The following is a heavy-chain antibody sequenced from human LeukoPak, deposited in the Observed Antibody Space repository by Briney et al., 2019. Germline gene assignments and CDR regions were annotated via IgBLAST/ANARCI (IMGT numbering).Heavy chain of an antibody. V-gene: IGHV3-30-3*01. CDR2: ISYDGSNK. D-gene: IGHD1-26*01. J-gene: IGHJ4*02. CDR3: ARGDGSYYGTLLSYFDY. Sequence: PGGSLRLSCAASGFTFSSYAMHWVRQAPGXGLEWVAVISYDGSNKYYADSVKGRFTISRDNSKNTLYLQMNSLRAEDTAVYYCARGDGSYYGTLLSYFDYWGQGTLVTVSS. CDR1: GFTFSSYA.